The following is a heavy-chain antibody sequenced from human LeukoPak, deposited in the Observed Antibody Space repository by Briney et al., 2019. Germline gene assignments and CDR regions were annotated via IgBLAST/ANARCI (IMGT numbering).Heavy chain of an antibody. V-gene: IGHV3-23*01. J-gene: IGHJ4*02. Sequence: GGSLRLSCAASRFTFSSYAMSWVRQAPGKGLEWVSAISGSGGSTYYADSVKGRFTISRDNSKNTLYLQMNSLRAEDTAVYYCAKRAPGYDSSGYPYYFDYWGQGTLVTVSS. CDR3: AKRAPGYDSSGYPYYFDY. CDR2: ISGSGGST. D-gene: IGHD3-22*01. CDR1: RFTFSSYA.